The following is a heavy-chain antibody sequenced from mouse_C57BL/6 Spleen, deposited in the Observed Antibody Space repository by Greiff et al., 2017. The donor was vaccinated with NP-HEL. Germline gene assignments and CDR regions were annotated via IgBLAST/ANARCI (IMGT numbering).Heavy chain of an antibody. D-gene: IGHD1-1*01. CDR2: INPNNGGT. CDR3: ARNYYYGSSYVDY. Sequence: EVQLQQSGPELVKPGASVKMSCKASGYTFTDYNMHWVKQSHGKSLEWIGYINPNNGGTSYNQKFKGKATLTVNKSSSTAYMELRSLTSEDSAVYYCARNYYYGSSYVDYWGQGTTLTVSS. CDR1: GYTFTDYN. V-gene: IGHV1-22*01. J-gene: IGHJ2*01.